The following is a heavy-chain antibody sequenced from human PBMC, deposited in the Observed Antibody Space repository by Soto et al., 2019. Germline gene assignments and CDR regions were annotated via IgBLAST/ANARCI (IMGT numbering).Heavy chain of an antibody. J-gene: IGHJ6*02. CDR2: ISSGSSYI. Sequence: GGSLRLSCAASGFTFSSYSMNWVRQAPGKGLEWVSSISSGSSYIYYADSVKGRFTISRDNAKNSLYLQMNSLRAEDTAVYYCARKHYYYYGMDVWGQGTTVTVSS. V-gene: IGHV3-21*01. CDR3: ARKHYYYYGMDV. CDR1: GFTFSSYS.